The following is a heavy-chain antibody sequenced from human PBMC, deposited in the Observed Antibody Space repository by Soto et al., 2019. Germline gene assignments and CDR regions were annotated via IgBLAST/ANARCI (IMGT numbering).Heavy chain of an antibody. CDR3: ARARWYDAFNV. V-gene: IGHV4-38-2*01. CDR1: GFSISSGNY. Sequence: SETLSLTCAVSGFSISSGNYWGWIRKHPGKGLEWIGSVYHGGNTYSNPSLKSRVSISIDLSKNQFSLKLTSVTAADAAAYYCARARWYDAFNVWGQGTVVTVSS. J-gene: IGHJ3*01. CDR2: VYHGGNT. D-gene: IGHD2-15*01.